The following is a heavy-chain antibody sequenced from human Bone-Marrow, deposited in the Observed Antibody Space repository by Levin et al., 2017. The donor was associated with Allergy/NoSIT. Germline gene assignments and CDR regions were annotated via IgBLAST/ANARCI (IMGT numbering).Heavy chain of an antibody. D-gene: IGHD4-11*01. V-gene: IGHV4-4*02. CDR2: IYHSGRT. CDR1: GVSINSINW. Sequence: PSETLSLTCAVSGVSINSINWWTWVRQPPGKGLEWIGEIYHSGRTHYNPSLQSRVTISVDKSRNQFSLKLMSLIAADTAVYFCARASSYSDYENWFDPWGPGILVTVSS. J-gene: IGHJ5*02. CDR3: ARASSYSDYENWFDP.